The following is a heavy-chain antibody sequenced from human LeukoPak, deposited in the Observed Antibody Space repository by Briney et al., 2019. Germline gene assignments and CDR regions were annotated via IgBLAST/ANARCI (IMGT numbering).Heavy chain of an antibody. J-gene: IGHJ4*02. V-gene: IGHV4-34*01. D-gene: IGHD3-10*01. Sequence: SETLSLTCAVYGGSFSGYYWSWIRQPPGKGLEWIGEINHSGSTNYNPSLKSRVTISVDTSKNQFSLKLSSVTAADTAVYYCARLRTYYYGSGSYLPNYYFDYWGQGTLVTVSS. CDR3: ARLRTYYYGSGSYLPNYYFDY. CDR1: GGSFSGYY. CDR2: INHSGST.